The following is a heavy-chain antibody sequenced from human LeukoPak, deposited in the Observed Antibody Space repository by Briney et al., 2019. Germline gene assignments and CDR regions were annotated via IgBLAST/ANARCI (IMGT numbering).Heavy chain of an antibody. D-gene: IGHD6-13*01. CDR3: AKSGYSSSWRDAFDI. CDR1: GFTFSSYS. Sequence: GGSLRLSCAASGFTFSSYSMNWVRQAPGKGLEWVSSISSSSSYIYYADSVKGRFTISRDNAKNSLYLQMNSLRAEDTALYYCAKSGYSSSWRDAFDIWGQGTMVTVSS. V-gene: IGHV3-21*04. J-gene: IGHJ3*02. CDR2: ISSSSSYI.